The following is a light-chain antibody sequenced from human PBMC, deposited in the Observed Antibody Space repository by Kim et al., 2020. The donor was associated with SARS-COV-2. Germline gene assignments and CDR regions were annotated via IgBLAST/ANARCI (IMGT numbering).Light chain of an antibody. J-gene: IGKJ1*01. Sequence: EIVLTQSPGTLSLSPGERASLSCRASQSISSSYLVWYQQKPGQAPRLLIYGASSRATGIPSRFSGSGSGTDFTLTISRLEPEDFAVYYCQQYGSSPVTFGQGTKVEIK. V-gene: IGKV3-20*01. CDR1: QSISSSY. CDR3: QQYGSSPVT. CDR2: GAS.